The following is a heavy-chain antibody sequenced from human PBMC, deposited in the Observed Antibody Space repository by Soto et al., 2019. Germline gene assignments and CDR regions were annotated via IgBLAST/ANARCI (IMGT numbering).Heavy chain of an antibody. J-gene: IGHJ4*02. V-gene: IGHV3-7*04. CDR1: GFTFSSYW. CDR3: ARVRGVIISLYYFDY. Sequence: GGSLRLSCAASGFTFSSYWMSWVRQAPGKGLEWVANIKQDGSEKYYVDSVKGRFTISSDNAKNSLYLQMNSLRAEDTAVYYCARVRGVIISLYYFDYWGQGTLVTVSS. D-gene: IGHD3-10*01. CDR2: IKQDGSEK.